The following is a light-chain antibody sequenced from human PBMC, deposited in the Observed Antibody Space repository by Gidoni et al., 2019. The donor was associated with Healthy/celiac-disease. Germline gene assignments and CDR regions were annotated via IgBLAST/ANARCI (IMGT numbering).Light chain of an antibody. CDR3: SSYTSSSRV. Sequence: HSALPQPASVSGSPGQSITISCHGTSSDVGGYNYVSWYQQHPGNAPKLMIYDVSNRPSGVSNRFSGSKSGNTASLTISGLQAEDEADYYCSSYTSSSRVFGTGTKVTVL. CDR2: DVS. J-gene: IGLJ1*01. CDR1: SSDVGGYNY. V-gene: IGLV2-14*01.